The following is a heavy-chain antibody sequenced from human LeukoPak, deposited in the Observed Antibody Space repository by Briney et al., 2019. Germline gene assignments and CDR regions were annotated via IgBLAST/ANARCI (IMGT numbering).Heavy chain of an antibody. D-gene: IGHD2-15*01. CDR1: GFTVSSNY. CDR3: ARGAATRYYYMDV. J-gene: IGHJ6*03. Sequence: GGSLRLSCAASGFTVSSNYMSWVRQAPGKGLVWVSRINSDGSSTSNADSVKGRFTISRDNAKNTLYLQMNSLRAEDTAVYYCARGAATRYYYMDVWGKGTTVTVSS. V-gene: IGHV3-74*01. CDR2: INSDGSST.